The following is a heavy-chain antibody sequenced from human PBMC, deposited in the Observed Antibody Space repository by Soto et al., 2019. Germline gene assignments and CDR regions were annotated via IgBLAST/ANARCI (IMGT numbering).Heavy chain of an antibody. Sequence: SETLSLTCTVSGGSISSSTYYWGWIRQPPGKGLEWIGSMYYSGGTYYNPSLKSRVTISVDTSKNQFSLKLSSVTAADTALYYCAREDRRSNWFDPWGQGTLITVSS. CDR2: MYYSGGT. CDR3: AREDRRSNWFDP. J-gene: IGHJ5*02. CDR1: GGSISSSTYY. V-gene: IGHV4-39*02.